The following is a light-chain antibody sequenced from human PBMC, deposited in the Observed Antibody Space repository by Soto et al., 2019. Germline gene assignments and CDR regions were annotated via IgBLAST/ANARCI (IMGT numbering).Light chain of an antibody. CDR3: QQYNKWPWT. V-gene: IGKV3-15*01. Sequence: EIVMTQSPATLSVSPGERGTLSFRASQSVSNNLAWYQQKPGQAPRLLIYGASTRATGIPARFSGTGSGTEFTLTISSLQSEDFAVYYCQQYNKWPWTFGQGTKVDIK. CDR2: GAS. CDR1: QSVSNN. J-gene: IGKJ1*01.